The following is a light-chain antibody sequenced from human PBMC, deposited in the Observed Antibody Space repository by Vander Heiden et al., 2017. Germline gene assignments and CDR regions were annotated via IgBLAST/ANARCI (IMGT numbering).Light chain of an antibody. V-gene: IGLV1-36*01. J-gene: IGLJ2*01. CDR2: YDD. CDR1: SSNVGNNA. Sequence: QSVLTQPSSVSVAPRQRVSISCSGSSSNVGNNAVNWYQQLPGKAPKLLIYYDDLLPSGVSDRFSGSKSGTSASLAISGLQSEDEADYYCAAWDDSLNAVVFGGGTKLTVL. CDR3: AAWDDSLNAVV.